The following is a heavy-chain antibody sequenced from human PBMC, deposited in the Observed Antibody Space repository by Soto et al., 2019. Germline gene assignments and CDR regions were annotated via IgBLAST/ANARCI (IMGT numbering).Heavy chain of an antibody. Sequence: QVQLVESGGGVVQPGRSLRLSCAASGFTFSNYGMHWVRQAPGKGLEWVAVISYDGSNKYYADSVKGRFTISRDNSKNTLYLQMNSLRAEDTAVYYCAKDVYANAGYWGQGTLVTVSS. CDR3: AKDVYANAGY. CDR1: GFTFSNYG. J-gene: IGHJ4*02. V-gene: IGHV3-30*18. D-gene: IGHD1-20*01. CDR2: ISYDGSNK.